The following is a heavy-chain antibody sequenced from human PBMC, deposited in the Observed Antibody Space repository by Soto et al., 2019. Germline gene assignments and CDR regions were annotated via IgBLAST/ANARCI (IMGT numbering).Heavy chain of an antibody. CDR1: GGPFSSYP. J-gene: IGHJ6*02. V-gene: IGHV1-69*01. CDR3: ARDRIAGSKYYYGMDV. CDR2: IIPIFVKE. Sequence: QVQLVQSGAEVKKPGSSVRVSCKASGGPFSSYPITGVRQAPGQGLEGMGGIIPIFVKENYAQKFQGRVTITADDATRTAYMQLSSLRSEDTAVYYCARDRIAGSKYYYGMDVWGQGTTVTVSS. D-gene: IGHD6-13*01.